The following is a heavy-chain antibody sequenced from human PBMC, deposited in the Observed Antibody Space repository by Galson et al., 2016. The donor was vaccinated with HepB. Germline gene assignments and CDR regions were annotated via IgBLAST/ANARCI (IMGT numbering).Heavy chain of an antibody. J-gene: IGHJ6*03. D-gene: IGHD2-15*01. CDR3: ASIAGWRNYYYYMDV. Sequence: TLSLTCTVSGGSISSGDYYWSWIRQPPGKGLEWIGYIYYSGSTYYNPSLKSRVTISVDLSENQISLKLSSVTAADTAVYYCASIAGWRNYYYYMDVWGKGTTVTVSS. CDR1: GGSISSGDYY. V-gene: IGHV4-30-4*01. CDR2: IYYSGST.